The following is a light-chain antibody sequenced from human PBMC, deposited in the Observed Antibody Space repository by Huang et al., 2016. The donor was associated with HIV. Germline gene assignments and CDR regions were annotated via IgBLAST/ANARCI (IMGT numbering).Light chain of an antibody. CDR2: GAA. CDR3: QQRSDWPRT. CDR1: QSGSSD. Sequence: EIVLTQSPATLSLSPGERATLSCRASQSGSSDLDWYQQKAGQAPRLLIYGAANRATGIPARFSGSGSGTDFTLTISSREPEDFAVYYCQQRSDWPRTFGQGTKLEIK. J-gene: IGKJ2*01. V-gene: IGKV3-11*01.